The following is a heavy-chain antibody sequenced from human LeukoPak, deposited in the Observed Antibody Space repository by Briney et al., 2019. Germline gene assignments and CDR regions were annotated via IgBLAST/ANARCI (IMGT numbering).Heavy chain of an antibody. V-gene: IGHV3-48*04. J-gene: IGHJ3*02. Sequence: GGSLRLSCAASGFTFSSYSMNWVRQAPGKGLEWVSYISSSSSTIYYADSVKGRFTISRDNAKNSLYLQMNSLRAEDTAVYYCTRDSGYNAFDIWGQGTMVTVSS. CDR3: TRDSGYNAFDI. CDR1: GFTFSSYS. CDR2: ISSSSSTI. D-gene: IGHD5-12*01.